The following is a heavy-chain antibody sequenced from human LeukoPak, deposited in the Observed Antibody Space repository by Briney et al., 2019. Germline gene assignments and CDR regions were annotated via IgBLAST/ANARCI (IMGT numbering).Heavy chain of an antibody. CDR3: ATKGPRRGYFDY. CDR1: GGSVSSDSYY. V-gene: IGHV4-61*01. Sequence: PSETLSLTCTVSGGSVSSDSYYWSWIRQPPGKGLEWIGYIYYTGSTNYNPSLKSRVTISVDMSKNQFSLKLTSVTAADTAVYYCATKGPRRGYFDYWGQGTWSPSPQ. J-gene: IGHJ4*02. CDR2: IYYTGST.